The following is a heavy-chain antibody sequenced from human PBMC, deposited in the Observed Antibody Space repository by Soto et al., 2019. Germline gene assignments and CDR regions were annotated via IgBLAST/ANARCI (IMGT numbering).Heavy chain of an antibody. V-gene: IGHV3-23*01. CDR2: ISGSGGST. CDR3: ARRGSGSYYDY. Sequence: EVQLLESGGGLVQPGGSLRFSCEASGFTFSSYAMRWVRKAPGKGLEWVSAISGSGGSTYYADSVKGRFTISRDNSKNTLYLQMNSLRAEDTAVYYCARRGSGSYYDYWGQGTLVTVSS. J-gene: IGHJ4*02. CDR1: GFTFSSYA. D-gene: IGHD1-26*01.